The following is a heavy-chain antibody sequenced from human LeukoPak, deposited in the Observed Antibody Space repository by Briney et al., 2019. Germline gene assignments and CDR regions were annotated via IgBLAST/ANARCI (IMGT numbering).Heavy chain of an antibody. CDR3: AKDWVAAAGRDYYYYYGMDV. J-gene: IGHJ6*02. CDR2: ISGSGGST. Sequence: GGSLRLSCAASGFTFSSYAMSWVRQAPGKGLEWVSAISGSGGSTYYADSVKGRFTISRDNSKNTLYLQMNSLRAEDTAVYYCAKDWVAAAGRDYYYYYGMDVWGQGTTVTVSS. V-gene: IGHV3-23*01. CDR1: GFTFSSYA. D-gene: IGHD6-13*01.